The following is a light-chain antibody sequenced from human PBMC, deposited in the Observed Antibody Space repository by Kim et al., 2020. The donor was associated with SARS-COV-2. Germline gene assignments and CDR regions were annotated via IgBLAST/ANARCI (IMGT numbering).Light chain of an antibody. CDR1: ISNIGAVYD. V-gene: IGLV1-40*01. CDR2: GNS. CDR3: QSYDSSLSGFVV. Sequence: VTISCTGSISNIGAVYDVHWYQQLPGTAPKLLIYGNSNRPSGVPDRFSGSKSGTSASLAITGLQAEDEADYYCQSYDSSLSGFVVFGGGTQLTVL. J-gene: IGLJ2*01.